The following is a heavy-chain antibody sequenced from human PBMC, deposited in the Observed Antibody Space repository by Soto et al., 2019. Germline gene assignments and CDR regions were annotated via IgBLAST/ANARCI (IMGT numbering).Heavy chain of an antibody. D-gene: IGHD3-10*01. Sequence: QEQLQESGPGLVKPWETLSLTCTVSGGSISSHYWNWSRQPPGKGLEWIGYIYDDGSTSYNPSLESRITISVDTSKNQFSLRLSSATAADTAVYFCARQRWFYYGLGSPLDYWGQGTLVTVSS. CDR2: IYDDGST. J-gene: IGHJ4*02. CDR1: GGSISSHY. V-gene: IGHV4-59*08. CDR3: ARQRWFYYGLGSPLDY.